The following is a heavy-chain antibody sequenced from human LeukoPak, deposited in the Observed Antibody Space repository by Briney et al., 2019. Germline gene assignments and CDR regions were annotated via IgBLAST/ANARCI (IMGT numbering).Heavy chain of an antibody. D-gene: IGHD6-13*01. J-gene: IGHJ4*02. CDR2: IIPILGIA. CDR1: GGTFSSYA. V-gene: IGHV1-69*04. CDR3: ARDLDRGGIAAAGTD. Sequence: ASVKVSCKASGGTFSSYAISWVRQAPGQGLEWMGRIIPILGIANYAQKFQGRVTITADKSTSTAYMELSSLRSEDTAVYYCARDLDRGGIAAAGTDWGQGTLVTVSS.